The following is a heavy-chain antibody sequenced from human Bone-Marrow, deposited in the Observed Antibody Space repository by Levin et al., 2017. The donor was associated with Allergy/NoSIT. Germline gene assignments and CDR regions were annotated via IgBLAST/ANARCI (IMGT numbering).Heavy chain of an antibody. D-gene: IGHD4-17*01. Sequence: ASGPTLVKPTQTLTLTCTFSGFSLRTSGMCVTWIRQPPGKALEWLALIDWDANTYYNTSLKTRLTISEDTSKNQVVLTMTNMGPVDTATYYCARTVEETTVTTAFDTWGQGMLVTVSS. V-gene: IGHV2-70*01. CDR2: IDWDANT. CDR3: ARTVEETTVTTAFDT. CDR1: GFSLRTSGMC. J-gene: IGHJ5*02.